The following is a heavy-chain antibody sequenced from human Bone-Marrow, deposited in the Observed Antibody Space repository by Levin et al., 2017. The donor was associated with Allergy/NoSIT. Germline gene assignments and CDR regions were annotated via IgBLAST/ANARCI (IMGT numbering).Heavy chain of an antibody. CDR3: ARGVTTATVTPFAN. Sequence: GGSLRLSCAVSGFTFGSYWMHWVRQAPGKGLVWVSRINSDGSSTSYADSVKGRFTISRDNAKNTVYLQMNSLRDEDTAVYYCARGVTTATVTPFANWGQGTLVTVSS. J-gene: IGHJ4*02. CDR1: GFTFGSYW. CDR2: INSDGSST. D-gene: IGHD4-11*01. V-gene: IGHV3-74*01.